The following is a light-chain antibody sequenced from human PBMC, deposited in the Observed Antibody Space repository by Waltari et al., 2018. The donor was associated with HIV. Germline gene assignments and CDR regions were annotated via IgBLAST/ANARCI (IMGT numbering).Light chain of an antibody. J-gene: IGKJ4*01. CDR1: RSILYSSDNRNY. CDR2: WAS. CDR3: QQYLRSPPT. Sequence: DIVMTQSPDSLPVSLGERATINCTSSRSILYSSDNRNYLAWYQQEPRQPPRLLISWASTRESGVPDRFSGSGSGTDFALTISRLQAEDVAVYHCQQYLRSPPTCGGGTKVEIK. V-gene: IGKV4-1*01.